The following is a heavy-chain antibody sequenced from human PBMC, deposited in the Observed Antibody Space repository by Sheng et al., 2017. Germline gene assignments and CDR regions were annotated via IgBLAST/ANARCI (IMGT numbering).Heavy chain of an antibody. V-gene: IGHV3-23*01. Sequence: DVQLMESGGGLVQPGGSLRLSCADSGFTFGTYTMTWVRQAPGKGPEWVSAITDNGGGSSYAESVEGRFTISRDNSKNTLYVQMNSLRGEDTGVYYCAKGRIPAALRYDAFDMWGQGTMVTVSS. D-gene: IGHD2-2*01. CDR3: AKGRIPAALRYDAFDM. J-gene: IGHJ3*02. CDR1: GFTFGTYT. CDR2: ITDNGGGS.